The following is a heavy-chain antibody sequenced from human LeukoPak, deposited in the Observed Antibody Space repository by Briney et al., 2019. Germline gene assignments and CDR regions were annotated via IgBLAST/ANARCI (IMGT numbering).Heavy chain of an antibody. Sequence: GGSLRLSCAASGFTFSSYWMSWVRQAPGKGLEWVANMKYDGSEKYYVDSVKGRFTISRDDAKNSLYLEMNRLRVEDTAVYYCARDLFSGSYQEDFWGQGTLVTVSS. V-gene: IGHV3-7*01. J-gene: IGHJ4*02. CDR1: GFTFSSYW. CDR2: MKYDGSEK. CDR3: ARDLFSGSYQEDF. D-gene: IGHD1-26*01.